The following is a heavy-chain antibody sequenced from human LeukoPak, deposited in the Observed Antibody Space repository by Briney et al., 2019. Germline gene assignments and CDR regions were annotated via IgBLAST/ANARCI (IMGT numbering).Heavy chain of an antibody. J-gene: IGHJ4*02. Sequence: SETQSLTCAVYGGSFSGYYWSWIRQPPGKGLEWIGEINHSGSTNYNPSLKSRVTISVDTSKNQFSLKLSSVTAADTAVYYCARGSGYYGSGSYRGRYFDYWGQGTLVTVSS. CDR2: INHSGST. CDR3: ARGSGYYGSGSYRGRYFDY. D-gene: IGHD3-10*01. CDR1: GGSFSGYY. V-gene: IGHV4-34*01.